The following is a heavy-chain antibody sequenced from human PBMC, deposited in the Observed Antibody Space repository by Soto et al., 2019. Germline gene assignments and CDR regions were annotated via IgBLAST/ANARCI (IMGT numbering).Heavy chain of an antibody. CDR1: GGSISSSSYY. Sequence: PSETLSLTCTVSGGSISSSSYYWGWIRQPPGKGLEWIGSIYYSGSTYYNPSLKSRVTISVDTSKNQFSLKLSSATAADTAVYYCAREMTTPTDYYYYYMDVWGKGTTVTVSS. CDR3: AREMTTPTDYYYYYMDV. V-gene: IGHV4-39*02. J-gene: IGHJ6*03. CDR2: IYYSGST.